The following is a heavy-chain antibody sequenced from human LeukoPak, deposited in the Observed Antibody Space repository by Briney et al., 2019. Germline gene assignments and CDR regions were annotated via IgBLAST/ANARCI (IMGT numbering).Heavy chain of an antibody. D-gene: IGHD4-17*01. CDR2: IYHSGST. V-gene: IGHV4-38-2*02. CDR3: LRSYGDYSVWYFDL. Sequence: SETLSLTCTVSGYSISSGYYWGWIRQPPGKGLEWIGSIYHSGSTYYNPSLKSRVTISVDTSKNQFSLNLKSVTAADTAVYYCLRSYGDYSVWYFDLWGRGTLVTVSS. CDR1: GYSISSGYY. J-gene: IGHJ2*01.